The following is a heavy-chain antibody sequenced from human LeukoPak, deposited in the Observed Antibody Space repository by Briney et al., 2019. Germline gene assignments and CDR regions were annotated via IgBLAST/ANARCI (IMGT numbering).Heavy chain of an antibody. CDR3: ARDPLGTRPGFDY. J-gene: IGHJ4*02. CDR2: ISSSSSYI. D-gene: IGHD1-1*01. V-gene: IGHV3-21*01. CDR1: GFTFSSYS. Sequence: GGSLRLSCAASGFTFSSYSMNWVRQAPGKGLEWVSSISSSSSYIYYADSVKGRFTISRDNAKNSLYLQMNSLRAEDTAVYYCARDPLGTRPGFDYWGQGALVTVSS.